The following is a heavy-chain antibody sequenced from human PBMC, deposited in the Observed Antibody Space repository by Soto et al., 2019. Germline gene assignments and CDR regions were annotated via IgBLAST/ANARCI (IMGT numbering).Heavy chain of an antibody. Sequence: EVQLVESGGGLIQPGGSLRLSCAASGFTVSNNYMSWVRQAPGKGLEWVSVIYSGGSTYYADSVEGRFTISRDNSKNTLYLQMNSLTPEDTAVYYCARVGKAVRYLDSLGQGTLVTVSS. J-gene: IGHJ4*02. CDR3: ARVGKAVRYLDS. CDR1: GFTVSNNY. D-gene: IGHD3-16*02. V-gene: IGHV3-53*01. CDR2: IYSGGST.